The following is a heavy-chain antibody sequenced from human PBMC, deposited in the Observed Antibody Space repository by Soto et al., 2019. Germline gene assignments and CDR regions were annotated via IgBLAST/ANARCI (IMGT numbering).Heavy chain of an antibody. Sequence: GGSLRLSCAASGFTFSSYAMNWVRQAPGKGLEWVSTISGSGSSGYTYYADSVKGRFTISRDNSMNTLFLQMNSLRAEDTAVYYCAKGGSSSWHEFDYWGQGTLVTVSS. CDR1: GFTFSSYA. CDR2: ISGSGSSGYT. V-gene: IGHV3-23*01. D-gene: IGHD6-13*01. J-gene: IGHJ4*02. CDR3: AKGGSSSWHEFDY.